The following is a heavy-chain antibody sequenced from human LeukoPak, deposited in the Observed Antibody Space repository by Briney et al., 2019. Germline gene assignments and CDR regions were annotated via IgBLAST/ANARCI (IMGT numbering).Heavy chain of an antibody. J-gene: IGHJ4*02. Sequence: SETLSLTCTFSGDSIRSYYWSWIRQPPGKGLEWLGYIYYSGTTNYNPSLKSRLTMSLDTSKKQLSLRLTSVTAADTAVYYCARTAPSFDYWGQGTLVTVSS. CDR1: GDSIRSYY. V-gene: IGHV4-59*08. CDR2: IYYSGTT. CDR3: ARTAPSFDY.